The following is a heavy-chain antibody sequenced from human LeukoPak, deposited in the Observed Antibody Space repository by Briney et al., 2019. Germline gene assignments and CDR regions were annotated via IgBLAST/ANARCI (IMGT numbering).Heavy chain of an antibody. Sequence: GGSLRLSCAASGFPFGLYVMSWVRQAPGKGLEWVAYINHNGETIYYPDSVKGRFTISRDNAKNSLYLQMNSLRDEDTAIYYCAKQTTTSCYTGSDYWGQGTLVTVSS. CDR2: INHNGETI. V-gene: IGHV3-48*02. D-gene: IGHD2-2*02. J-gene: IGHJ4*02. CDR3: AKQTTTSCYTGSDY. CDR1: GFPFGLYV.